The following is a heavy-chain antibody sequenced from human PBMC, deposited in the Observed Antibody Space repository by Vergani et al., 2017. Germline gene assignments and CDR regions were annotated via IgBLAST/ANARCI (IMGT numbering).Heavy chain of an antibody. D-gene: IGHD5-24*01. Sequence: QVQLQESGPGLVKPSETLSLTCTVSGGSISSYYWSWIRQPPGKGLEWIGYIYYSGSTNYNPSLKSRVTISVDTSKNQFSLKLSSVTAADTAVYYCARDHLAIDYWGQGTLVTVSS. CDR1: GGSISSYY. CDR2: IYYSGST. J-gene: IGHJ4*02. CDR3: ARDHLAIDY. V-gene: IGHV4-59*12.